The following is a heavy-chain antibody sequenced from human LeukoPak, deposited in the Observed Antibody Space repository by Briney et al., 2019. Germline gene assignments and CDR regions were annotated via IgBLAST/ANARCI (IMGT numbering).Heavy chain of an antibody. CDR3: ARDSDLGWAVAVTAPFDY. D-gene: IGHD6-19*01. CDR2: ISAYNGNT. Sequence: ASVKVSYKASGYTFTSYGISWVRQAPGQGLEWMGWISAYNGNTNYAQKLQGRVTMTTDTSTSTAYMELRSLRSDDTAVYYCARDSDLGWAVAVTAPFDYWGQGTLVTVSS. CDR1: GYTFTSYG. J-gene: IGHJ4*02. V-gene: IGHV1-18*01.